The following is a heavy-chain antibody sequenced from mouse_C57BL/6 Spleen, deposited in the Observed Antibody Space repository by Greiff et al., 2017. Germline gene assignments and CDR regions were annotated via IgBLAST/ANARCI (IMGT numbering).Heavy chain of an antibody. CDR3: ARVYDYVDY. CDR1: GYSFTSYY. Sequence: VQLQESGPELVKPGASVKISCKASGYSFTSYYIHWVKQRPGQGLEWIGWIYPGSGNTKYNEKFKGKATLTADTSSSTAYMQLSSLTSEDSAVYYCARVYDYVDYWGQGTTLTVSS. CDR2: IYPGSGNT. V-gene: IGHV1-66*01. D-gene: IGHD2-4*01. J-gene: IGHJ2*01.